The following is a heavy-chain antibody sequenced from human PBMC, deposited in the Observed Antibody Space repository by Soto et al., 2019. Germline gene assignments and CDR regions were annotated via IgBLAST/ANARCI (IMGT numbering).Heavy chain of an antibody. J-gene: IGHJ6*02. CDR1: GYSFSNTW. D-gene: IGHD6-19*01. Sequence: EVQLVQSGAEVNEPGKSLKISCKGSGYSFSNTWINWVRQMPGKGLEWMGIIYPGNSETRYSPSFQGQVTISADTSINTAYLQWSSLKASDTATYYCAKEAGSAYYGMDVWGQGTTVTVSS. V-gene: IGHV5-51*03. CDR3: AKEAGSAYYGMDV. CDR2: IYPGNSET.